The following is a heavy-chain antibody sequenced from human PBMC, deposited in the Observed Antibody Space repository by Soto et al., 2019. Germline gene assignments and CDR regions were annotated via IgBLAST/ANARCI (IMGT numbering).Heavy chain of an antibody. CDR3: ARDLGYCSSTSCSNWYFDL. V-gene: IGHV1-18*01. CDR2: ISAYNGNT. Sequence: QVQLVQSGAEVKKPGASVKVSCKASGYTFTSYGISWVRQAPGQGLEWMGWISAYNGNTNYAQKLQGRVTMTTDTSTSTAYMELRSLRSDDTAVYYCARDLGYCSSTSCSNWYFDLWGRGTLVTVSS. CDR1: GYTFTSYG. J-gene: IGHJ2*01. D-gene: IGHD2-2*01.